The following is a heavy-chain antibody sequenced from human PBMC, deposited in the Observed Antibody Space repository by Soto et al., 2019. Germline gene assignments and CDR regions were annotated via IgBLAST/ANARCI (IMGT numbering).Heavy chain of an antibody. CDR3: ARVKDYYDSSGYYYHWFDP. CDR2: IYWNDDK. V-gene: IGHV2-5*01. D-gene: IGHD3-22*01. J-gene: IGHJ5*02. CDR1: GFSLSTSGVG. Sequence: QIPLKESGPPLVKPTQTLTLTCTFSGFSLSTSGVGVGWIRQPPGKALEWLALIYWNDDKRYSPSLKSRLTITKDTSKNQVVLTMTNMDPVDTATYYCARVKDYYDSSGYYYHWFDPWGQGTLVTVSS.